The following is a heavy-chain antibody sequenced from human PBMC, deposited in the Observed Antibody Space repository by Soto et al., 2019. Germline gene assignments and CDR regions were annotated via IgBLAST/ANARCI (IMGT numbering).Heavy chain of an antibody. Sequence: EVQLVESGGGLVQPGGSLRLSCAASGFTFSNYCMYWVRQAPGKGLVWVSRVNNDGTDTTHADSVKGRFTISRDNDENTLYLQMNILRAEDTAVDYCARVGWQHALDVWGQGSTVTVSS. V-gene: IGHV3-74*03. CDR3: ARVGWQHALDV. D-gene: IGHD6-13*01. CDR2: VNNDGTDT. CDR1: GFTFSNYC. J-gene: IGHJ6*02.